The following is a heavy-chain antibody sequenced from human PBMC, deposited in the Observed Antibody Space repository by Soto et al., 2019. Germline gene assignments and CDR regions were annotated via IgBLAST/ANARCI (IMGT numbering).Heavy chain of an antibody. CDR2: ISHDGSNQ. J-gene: IGHJ6*01. V-gene: IGHV3-30*18. CDR3: AKETRSRAVTATRVNGMDV. CDR1: GFSFSDFG. D-gene: IGHD2-21*02. Sequence: QVQLVESGGGVVQPGRSLRLSCAPSGFSFSDFGMHWVHQAPGKGLEWVAAISHDGSNQYYGDSVKGRFSISRDHSNNRLYLQMNNLKVEDSAIYFCAKETRSRAVTATRVNGMDVW.